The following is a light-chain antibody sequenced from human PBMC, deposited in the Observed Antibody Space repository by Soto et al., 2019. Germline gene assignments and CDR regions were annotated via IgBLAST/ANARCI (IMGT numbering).Light chain of an antibody. J-gene: IGKJ1*01. Sequence: AIRMTQSPSSFAASTGDIVTIICSASQVISSYLAWYQQKAGKDPKILIYAASTLQSGVPSRFSGSGSGTDFNLTISCLQSEDFATYYCQQSYSYTLTFGQGTKVDIK. CDR3: QQSYSYTLT. CDR2: AAS. V-gene: IGKV1-8*01. CDR1: QVISSY.